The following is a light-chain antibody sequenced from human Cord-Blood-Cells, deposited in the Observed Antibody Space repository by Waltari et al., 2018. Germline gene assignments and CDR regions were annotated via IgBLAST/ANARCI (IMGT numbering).Light chain of an antibody. V-gene: IGLV2-23*02. Sequence: QSALTQPASVSGSPGQSITISCTGTSSDVGSYNLVSWYQQHPGKAPKLMIYEVSKRPPGGSNRFSGSKSGNTASRTISGLQAEDEADYYCCSYAGSPFVFGTGTKVTVL. CDR2: EVS. J-gene: IGLJ1*01. CDR1: SSDVGSYNL. CDR3: CSYAGSPFV.